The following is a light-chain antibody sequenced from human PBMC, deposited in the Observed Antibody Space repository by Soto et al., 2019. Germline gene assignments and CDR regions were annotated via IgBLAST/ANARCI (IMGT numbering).Light chain of an antibody. J-gene: IGKJ4*01. CDR2: DAS. V-gene: IGKV3-11*01. Sequence: EIVLTQSPATLSLSPGEIATLSCRASQSVSSYLAWYQQKPGQAPRLLIYDASNRATGIPARFSGSGSGTAFTLTISSLEPEDFAVYYCQQRSNWPLTFGGGTNVEI. CDR1: QSVSSY. CDR3: QQRSNWPLT.